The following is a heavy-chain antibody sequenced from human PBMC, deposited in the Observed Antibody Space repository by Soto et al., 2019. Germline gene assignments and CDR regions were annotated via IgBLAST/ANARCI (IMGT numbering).Heavy chain of an antibody. D-gene: IGHD1-26*01. V-gene: IGHV1-18*01. CDR1: GYIFASYG. CDR3: GRSVGLSYGMDV. J-gene: IGHJ6*02. Sequence: ASVKVSCKASGYIFASYGISWVRRAPGQGLEWMGWISAYNGNTNYAQKLQGRVTMSTDTSTSTAYMELRSLRSDDTAVYYCGRSVGLSYGMDVWGQGTTVTVSS. CDR2: ISAYNGNT.